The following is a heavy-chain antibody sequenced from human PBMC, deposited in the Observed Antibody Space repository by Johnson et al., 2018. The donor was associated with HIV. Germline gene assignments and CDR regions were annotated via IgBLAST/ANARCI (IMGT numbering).Heavy chain of an antibody. CDR3: AKASGNGYYVDAFDI. J-gene: IGHJ3*02. Sequence: QVQLVESGGGVVQPGGSLRLSCAASGFNFSNYGIHWVRQAPGKGLEWVAFIRYDGSNKYYAYSMKGRFTISRDNSKNTLYMQMNSLRAEDTAVYYCAKASGNGYYVDAFDIWGQGTRVTVSS. V-gene: IGHV3-30*02. D-gene: IGHD3-3*01. CDR2: IRYDGSNK. CDR1: GFNFSNYG.